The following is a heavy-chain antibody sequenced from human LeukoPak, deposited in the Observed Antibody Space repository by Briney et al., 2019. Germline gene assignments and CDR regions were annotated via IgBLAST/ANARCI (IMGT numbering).Heavy chain of an antibody. CDR1: GYTFTSYH. V-gene: IGHV1-46*01. Sequence: ASVKVSCKASGYTFTSYHMYWVRQAPGQGLEWLGIINPSGGSTSYAQKFQGRVTMTRDMSTSTVYMELSSLRSEDTAVYYCARESPGYKKDYWGQGTLVTVSS. CDR3: ARESPGYKKDY. CDR2: INPSGGST. J-gene: IGHJ4*02. D-gene: IGHD1-14*01.